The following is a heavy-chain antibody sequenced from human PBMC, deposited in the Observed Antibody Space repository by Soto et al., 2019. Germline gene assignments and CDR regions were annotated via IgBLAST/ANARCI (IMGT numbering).Heavy chain of an antibody. J-gene: IGHJ6*02. CDR2: ISASGDNT. CDR1: GFTFSRYA. CDR3: AKDGKMRTKVWFPAGYGMDV. Sequence: GGSLRLSCAASGFTFSRYAMNWVRQAPGRGLQWISGISASGDNTSYVESVRSRFAVYRDNSKNTLYLQMNNLRAEDTALYYCAKDGKMRTKVWFPAGYGMDVWGQGTTVTVSS. V-gene: IGHV3-23*01. D-gene: IGHD3-10*01.